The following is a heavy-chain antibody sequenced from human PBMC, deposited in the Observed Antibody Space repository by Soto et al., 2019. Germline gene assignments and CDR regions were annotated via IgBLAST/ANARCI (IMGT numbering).Heavy chain of an antibody. D-gene: IGHD2-2*01. V-gene: IGHV4-31*03. CDR2: IYYSGST. J-gene: IGHJ5*02. Sequence: SETLSLTCTVSGGSISSGGYYWSWIRQHPGKGLEWIGYIYYSGSTYYNPSLKSRVTISVDTSKNQFSLKLSSVTAADTAVYYCSRVPYHLLSGMFDPWGQGTLVTVSS. CDR1: GGSISSGGYY. CDR3: SRVPYHLLSGMFDP.